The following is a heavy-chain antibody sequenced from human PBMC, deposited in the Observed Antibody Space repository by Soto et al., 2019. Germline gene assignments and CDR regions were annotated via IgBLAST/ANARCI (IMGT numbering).Heavy chain of an antibody. J-gene: IGHJ4*02. V-gene: IGHV4-59*01. CDR1: GGSISSYY. CDR2: IYYSGST. D-gene: IGHD6-13*01. Sequence: PLETLSLTCTVSGGSISSYYWSWIRQPPGKGLEWIGYIYYSGSTNYNPSLKSRVTISVDTSKNQFSLKLSSVTAADTAVYYCARDFSAGLDYWGQGTLVTVSS. CDR3: ARDFSAGLDY.